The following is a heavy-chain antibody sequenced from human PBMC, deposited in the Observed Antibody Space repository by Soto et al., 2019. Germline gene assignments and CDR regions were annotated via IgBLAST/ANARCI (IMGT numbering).Heavy chain of an antibody. D-gene: IGHD2-15*01. J-gene: IGHJ5*02. CDR2: ISAYNGNT. V-gene: IGHV1-18*01. Sequence: ASVKVSCKAFGYTFTSYGISWVRQAPGQGLEWMGWISAYNGNTNYAQKLQGRVTMTTDTSTSTAYMELRSLRSDDTAVYYCARDRSDIVVVVAVTDWFDPWGQGTLVTVSS. CDR1: GYTFTSYG. CDR3: ARDRSDIVVVVAVTDWFDP.